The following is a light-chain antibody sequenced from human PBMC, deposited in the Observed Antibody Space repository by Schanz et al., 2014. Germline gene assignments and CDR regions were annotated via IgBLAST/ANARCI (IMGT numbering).Light chain of an antibody. Sequence: QSALTQPRSVSGSPGQSVTISCTGTSSDVGGYNYVSWYQQHPGKAPKLMIYDVSKRPSGVPDRFSGSKSGNTASLTISGLQAEDEADYYCTSYTSVSTWVFGGGTKLTVL. J-gene: IGLJ3*02. CDR2: DVS. CDR1: SSDVGGYNY. CDR3: TSYTSVSTWV. V-gene: IGLV2-11*01.